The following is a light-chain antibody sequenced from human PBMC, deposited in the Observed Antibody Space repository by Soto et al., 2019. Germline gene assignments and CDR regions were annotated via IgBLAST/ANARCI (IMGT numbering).Light chain of an antibody. Sequence: QSALTQPRSVSGSPGQSVTISCTGTSSDVGGYNYASWYQQHPGKAPKLMIYDVTKRPSGVPDRFSGSKSGNTASLTISGLQAEDEADYYCCSYAGSIYVFGTGTKVTVL. CDR2: DVT. CDR3: CSYAGSIYV. J-gene: IGLJ1*01. V-gene: IGLV2-11*01. CDR1: SSDVGGYNY.